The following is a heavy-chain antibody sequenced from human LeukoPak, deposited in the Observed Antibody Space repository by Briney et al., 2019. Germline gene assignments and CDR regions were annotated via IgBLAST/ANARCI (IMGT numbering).Heavy chain of an antibody. CDR3: ARGDLVTRRFDY. CDR1: GGSISSYY. J-gene: IGHJ4*02. D-gene: IGHD4-23*01. CDR2: IYTSGST. Sequence: SETLSLTCTVSGGSISSYYWSWLRQPVGKGLEWIGRIYTSGSTNYNPSLKSRVTMSVDTSKNQFSLKLSSVTAADTAVYYCARGDLVTRRFDYWGQGTLVTVSS. V-gene: IGHV4-4*07.